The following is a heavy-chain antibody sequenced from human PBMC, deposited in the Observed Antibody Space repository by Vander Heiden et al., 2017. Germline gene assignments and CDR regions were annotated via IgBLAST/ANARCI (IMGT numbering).Heavy chain of an antibody. J-gene: IGHJ4*02. CDR2: INSTSSYI. D-gene: IGHD6-13*01. CDR3: ASLAGAGTSDY. Sequence: EVQLVESGGGLVKPGGYLRLSCAASGFTFSTYTMNWVRQAPGKGLEWVSSINSTSSYIYYADSVKGRFTISRDNAKNSLYLQMNSLRTEDTAVYYCASLAGAGTSDYWGQGTLVTVSS. V-gene: IGHV3-21*01. CDR1: GFTFSTYT.